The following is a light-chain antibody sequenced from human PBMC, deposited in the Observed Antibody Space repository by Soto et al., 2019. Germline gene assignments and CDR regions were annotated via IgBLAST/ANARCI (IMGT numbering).Light chain of an antibody. CDR2: DVS. CDR1: SSDVGGYNY. Sequence: QSALTQPASVSGSPGQSITISCTGTSSDVGGYNYVSWYQQHPGKAPKLMIYDVSNRPSGVSNRFSGSHSGNTASLTISGLQAEDEADYYCSSYTSSSTPFVVFGGGTKLTVL. V-gene: IGLV2-14*01. CDR3: SSYTSSSTPFVV. J-gene: IGLJ2*01.